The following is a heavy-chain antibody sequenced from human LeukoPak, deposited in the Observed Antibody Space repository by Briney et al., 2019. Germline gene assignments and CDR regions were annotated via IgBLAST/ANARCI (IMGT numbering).Heavy chain of an antibody. CDR3: ARGLGYSYGFGKYYFDY. Sequence: SETLSLTCAVYGGSFSGYYWSWIRQPPGKGLEWIGEINHSGSTNYNPSLKSRVTISVDTSKNQFPLKLSSVTAADTAVYYCARGLGYSYGFGKYYFDYWGQGTLVTVSS. D-gene: IGHD5-18*01. CDR2: INHSGST. V-gene: IGHV4-34*01. J-gene: IGHJ4*02. CDR1: GGSFSGYY.